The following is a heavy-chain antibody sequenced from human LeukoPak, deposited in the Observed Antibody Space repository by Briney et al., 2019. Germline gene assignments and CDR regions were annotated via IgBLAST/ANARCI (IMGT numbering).Heavy chain of an antibody. D-gene: IGHD3-16*01. CDR2: ISSSSSYI. CDR1: GFTFSSYN. V-gene: IGHV3-21*06. CDR3: AAGGSYGY. Sequence: GGSLRLSCAASGFTFSSYNMNWVRQAPGKGLEWVSSISSSSSYIYHADSVKGRFTTSRDNAKNPLYLQINSLRTEDTAVYYCAAGGSYGYWGQGTLVTVSS. J-gene: IGHJ4*02.